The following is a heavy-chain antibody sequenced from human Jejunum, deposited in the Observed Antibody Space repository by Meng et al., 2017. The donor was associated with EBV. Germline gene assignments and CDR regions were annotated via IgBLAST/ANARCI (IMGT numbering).Heavy chain of an antibody. CDR2: IYHIGST. CDR3: ARGGPDFGDYVPFDY. Sequence: PLPQPGSGLVNPPQTLSLTCAVSGDSITRGAYLWSWIRQPPGKGLEWIGNIYHIGSTYYNPSLKSRVTISVDRSKNQFSLKLTSVTAADTAVYYCARGGPDFGDYVPFDYWGQGTLVTVSS. D-gene: IGHD4-17*01. J-gene: IGHJ4*02. CDR1: GDSITRGAYL. V-gene: IGHV4-30-2*01.